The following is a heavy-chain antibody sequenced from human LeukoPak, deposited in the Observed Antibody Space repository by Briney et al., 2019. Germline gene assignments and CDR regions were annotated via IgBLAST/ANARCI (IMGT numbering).Heavy chain of an antibody. CDR3: AKNGEVLSWFDP. V-gene: IGHV3-23*01. Sequence: PGGSLRLSCAASGFTFSSYAMSWVRQAPGRRLEWVSAISASGDRTYYADSVKGRFTISRDNSKNTLYLQMNSLRAEDTAVYSCAKNGEVLSWFDPWGQGTLVTVSS. J-gene: IGHJ5*02. D-gene: IGHD3-10*01. CDR2: ISASGDRT. CDR1: GFTFSSYA.